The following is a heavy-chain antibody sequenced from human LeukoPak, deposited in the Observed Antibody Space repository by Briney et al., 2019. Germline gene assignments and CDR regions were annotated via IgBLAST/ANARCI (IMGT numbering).Heavy chain of an antibody. CDR3: ARPLAGNYYYYMDV. CDR1: GCTFTSYD. Sequence: ASVKVSCKASGCTFTSYDINWVRQATGQGLEWMGWMNPNSGNTGYAQKFQGRVTITRNTSISTAYMELSSLRSEDTAAYYCARPLAGNYYYYMDVWGKGTTVTVSS. J-gene: IGHJ6*03. CDR2: MNPNSGNT. D-gene: IGHD6-6*01. V-gene: IGHV1-8*03.